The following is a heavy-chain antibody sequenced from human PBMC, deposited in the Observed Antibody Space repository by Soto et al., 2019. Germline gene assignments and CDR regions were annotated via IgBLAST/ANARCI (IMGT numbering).Heavy chain of an antibody. CDR1: GGSFSGYY. V-gene: IGHV4-34*01. Sequence: SETLSLTCAVYGGSFSGYYWSWIRQPPGKGLEWIGEINHSGSTNYNPSLKSRVTISVDTSKNQFSLKLSSVTAADTVVYYCARGLDWLPQQSNWFDPWGKGTLVTVS. J-gene: IGHJ5*02. CDR3: ARGLDWLPQQSNWFDP. D-gene: IGHD3-9*01. CDR2: INHSGST.